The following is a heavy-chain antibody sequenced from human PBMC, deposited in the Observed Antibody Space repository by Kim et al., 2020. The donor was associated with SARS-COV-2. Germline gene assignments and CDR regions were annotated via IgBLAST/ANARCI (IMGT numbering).Heavy chain of an antibody. CDR2: SSSSSYT. J-gene: IGHJ4*02. D-gene: IGHD2-2*01. V-gene: IGHV3-11*06. CDR3: ATSDY. Sequence: SSSSSYTTYADSVKGRFTISRDNAKNSLYLQMNSLRAEDTAVYYCATSDYWGQGTLVTVSS.